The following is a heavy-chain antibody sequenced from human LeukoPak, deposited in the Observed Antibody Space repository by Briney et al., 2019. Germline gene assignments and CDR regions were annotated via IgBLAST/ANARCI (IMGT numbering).Heavy chain of an antibody. J-gene: IGHJ4*02. CDR2: INPNSGGT. CDR3: ARENYYDGSGSPSASAPVGH. Sequence: ASVKVSCKASGYTFTGYYMHWVRQAPGQGLEWMGWINPNSGGTNYAQKFQGWVTMTRDTSISTAYMELSRLRSDDTAVYYCARENYYDGSGSPSASAPVGHWGQGTLVTVSS. D-gene: IGHD3-22*01. V-gene: IGHV1-2*04. CDR1: GYTFTGYY.